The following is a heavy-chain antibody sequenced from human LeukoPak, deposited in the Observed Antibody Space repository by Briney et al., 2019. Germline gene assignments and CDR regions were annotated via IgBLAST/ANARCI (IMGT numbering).Heavy chain of an antibody. Sequence: PSQTLSLTCTVPGGSIISGAYYWSWIRQHPGKGLEWIAYVHYSGSTYYNPSLKSRFTISVDTSQNQFSLKLRSVTAADTAVYYCAGDSGNSAFDYWGQGTLVTVSS. CDR3: AGDSGNSAFDY. D-gene: IGHD4-23*01. V-gene: IGHV4-31*03. CDR1: GGSIISGAYY. J-gene: IGHJ4*02. CDR2: VHYSGST.